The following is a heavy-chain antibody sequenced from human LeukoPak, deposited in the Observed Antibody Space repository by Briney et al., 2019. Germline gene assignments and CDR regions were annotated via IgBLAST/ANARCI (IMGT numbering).Heavy chain of an antibody. CDR3: ATYRQVLLPFES. D-gene: IGHD2-8*02. CDR2: MFPSGGEI. J-gene: IGHJ4*02. Sequence: PGGSLRLSCAASGFTFSTFAMIWVRQPPGKGLEGGSSMFPSGGEIHYADSVRGRFTISIDNSKSTLSLQMNSLRAEDTAIYYCATYRQVLLPFESWGQGTLVTVSS. V-gene: IGHV3-23*01. CDR1: GFTFSTFA.